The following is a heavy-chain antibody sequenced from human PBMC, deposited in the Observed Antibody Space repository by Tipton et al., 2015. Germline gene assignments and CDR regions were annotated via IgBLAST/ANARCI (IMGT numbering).Heavy chain of an antibody. D-gene: IGHD3-22*01. J-gene: IGHJ4*02. CDR1: GDYTSSSNW. CDR3: AREVWYNDSTGYDY. V-gene: IGHV4-4*02. Sequence: TLSLTCSVSGDYTSSSNWWSWVRQPPGKGLEWIGEIHHGGSTNYNPSLKSRVTMSVDTSKNQFSLHLSSVTAADTAVYYCAREVWYNDSTGYDYWGQGTLVSVSS. CDR2: IHHGGST.